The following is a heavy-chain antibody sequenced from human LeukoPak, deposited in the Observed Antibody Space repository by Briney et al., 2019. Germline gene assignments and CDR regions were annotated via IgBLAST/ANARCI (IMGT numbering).Heavy chain of an antibody. Sequence: ASVKVSCKASGYTFTNYGINWVRQAPGQGLEWMGWISAYNGNTNYAQKLQGRVTMTTDTSTSTAYMELRSLRSDDTAVYYCARASNYDFWSGRDDYWGQGTLVTVSS. V-gene: IGHV1-18*01. CDR3: ARASNYDFWSGRDDY. D-gene: IGHD3-3*01. CDR2: ISAYNGNT. CDR1: GYTFTNYG. J-gene: IGHJ4*02.